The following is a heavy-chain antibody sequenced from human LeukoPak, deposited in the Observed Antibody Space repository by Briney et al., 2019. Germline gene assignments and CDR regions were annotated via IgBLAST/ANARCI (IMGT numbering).Heavy chain of an antibody. CDR2: IIPLFGPA. D-gene: IGHD5-12*01. CDR1: GGTFSTLD. J-gene: IGHJ4*02. CDR3: ARLGSGYDPGDF. V-gene: IGHV1-69*13. Sequence: ASVKVSCKASGGTFSTLDISWVRQAPGHGLKWMGGIIPLFGPANYAQKFQDRVTIIADESTTTAYMELSSLRSEDTAVYYCARLGSGYDPGDFWGQGTLVTVST.